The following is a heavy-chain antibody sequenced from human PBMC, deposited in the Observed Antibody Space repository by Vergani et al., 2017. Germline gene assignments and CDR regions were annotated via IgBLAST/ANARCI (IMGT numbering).Heavy chain of an antibody. D-gene: IGHD2-8*02. J-gene: IGHJ4*02. Sequence: EVPLLESGGGLVQPGGSLRLSCAASGFTFSSYAMSWVRPAPGKGLEWVSAISGSGGSTYYADSVKGRFTISRDNSKNTLYLQMNSLRAEDTAVYYWSKAYWYYGDTAAFDYWGQGTLVTVSS. CDR1: GFTFSSYA. V-gene: IGHV3-23*01. CDR3: SKAYWYYGDTAAFDY. CDR2: ISGSGGST.